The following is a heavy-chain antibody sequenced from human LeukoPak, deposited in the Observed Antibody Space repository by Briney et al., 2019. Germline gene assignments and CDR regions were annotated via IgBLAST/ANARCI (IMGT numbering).Heavy chain of an antibody. CDR2: INPSGGST. D-gene: IGHD4-23*01. Sequence: ASVKVSRKASGYTITNNYMHWVRQAPGQGLEWMGLINPSGGSTSYAEKFQGRVIMTRDMSTTTDYMELSSLRSEDTAVYYCARDNSIGGRGWWFDPWGQGTLVTVSS. CDR3: ARDNSIGGRGWWFDP. J-gene: IGHJ5*02. CDR1: GYTITNNY. V-gene: IGHV1-46*01.